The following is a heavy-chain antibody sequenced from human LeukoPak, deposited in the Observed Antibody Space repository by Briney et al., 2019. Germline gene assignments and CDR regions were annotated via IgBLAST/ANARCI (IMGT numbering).Heavy chain of an antibody. CDR1: GYTFPNHY. CDR3: ARDLATIDGIAWYYFEN. V-gene: IGHV1-2*02. D-gene: IGHD5-12*01. J-gene: IGHJ4*02. Sequence: GASVKVSSKASGYTFPNHYIPWVRQAPGQGFEWRGWINPNTGGTDYAQKFQDRIALTSYTSISTVYIELNRLESDDTALYYCARDLATIDGIAWYYFENWGQGTLVTVS. CDR2: INPNTGGT.